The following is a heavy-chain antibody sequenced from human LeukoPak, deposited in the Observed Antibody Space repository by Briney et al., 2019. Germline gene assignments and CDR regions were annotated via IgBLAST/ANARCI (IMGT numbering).Heavy chain of an antibody. J-gene: IGHJ4*02. CDR1: GFTFSSYA. CDR2: ISYDGSNK. D-gene: IGHD6-13*01. Sequence: GRSLRLSCAASGFTFSSYAMHWVRQAPGKGLEWVAVISYDGSNKYYADSVKGRFTISRDNSKNTLYLQMNSLRAEDTAVYYCARVSVGGAAVVYWGQGTLVTVSS. V-gene: IGHV3-30-3*01. CDR3: ARVSVGGAAVVY.